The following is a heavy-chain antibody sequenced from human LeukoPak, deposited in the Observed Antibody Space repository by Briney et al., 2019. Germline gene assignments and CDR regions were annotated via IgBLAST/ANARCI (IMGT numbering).Heavy chain of an antibody. CDR2: IYYSGST. J-gene: IGHJ4*02. V-gene: IGHV4-59*01. CDR3: ARGGRSSSHFDY. D-gene: IGHD6-6*01. Sequence: PSETLSFTCTGSGGSISSYYWSWIRQPPGKGLEWIGYIYYSGSTNYNPSLKSRVTISVDTSKNQFSLKLSSVTAADTAVYYCARGGRSSSHFDYWGQGTLVTVSS. CDR1: GGSISSYY.